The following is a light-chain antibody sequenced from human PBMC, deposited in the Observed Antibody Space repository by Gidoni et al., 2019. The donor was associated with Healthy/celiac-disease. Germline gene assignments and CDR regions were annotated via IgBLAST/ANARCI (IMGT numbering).Light chain of an antibody. V-gene: IGKV3-11*01. CDR3: QQRSNWPGT. Sequence: EIVLTQSPATLSLSPGERATLSCRASQSVSSYLAWYQQKPGQAPRLLIYDASNRAPGIPARFSGSGSGTDFTLTISSLEPEAFAVYYCQQRSNWPGTFGQGTRLEIK. CDR2: DAS. J-gene: IGKJ5*01. CDR1: QSVSSY.